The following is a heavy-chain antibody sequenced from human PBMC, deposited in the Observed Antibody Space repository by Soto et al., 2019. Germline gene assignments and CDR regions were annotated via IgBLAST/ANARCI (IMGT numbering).Heavy chain of an antibody. CDR3: ARDFAYFDS. D-gene: IGHD3-3*01. J-gene: IGHJ4*02. V-gene: IGHV4-61*01. CDR1: GGSFKSGSYS. CDR2: VYHTGRT. Sequence: SETLSLTCTVSGGSFKSGSYSWSWIRQPLGKGLEWIGYVYHTGRTSYNPSLKSRVSISMDTSKNQFSLNLDSVTAADTAVYFCARDFAYFDSWGQGTLVTVSS.